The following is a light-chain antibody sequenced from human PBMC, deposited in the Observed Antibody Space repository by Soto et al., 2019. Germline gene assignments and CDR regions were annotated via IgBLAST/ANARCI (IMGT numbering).Light chain of an antibody. CDR1: QSVLYSSNNKNY. CDR3: QQYFTTPLT. V-gene: IGKV4-1*01. CDR2: WAS. J-gene: IGKJ3*01. Sequence: DIVMTQSPDSLAVSLGERATINCKSSQSVLYSSNNKNYLAWYQQKPRQPPKLLIYWASTRESGVPDRFSGSGSATDFTLTISSLPAEDVAVFYCQQYFTTPLTFGPGTKVDIK.